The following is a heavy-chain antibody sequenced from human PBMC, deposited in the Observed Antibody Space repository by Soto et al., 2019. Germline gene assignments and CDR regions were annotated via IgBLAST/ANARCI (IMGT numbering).Heavy chain of an antibody. D-gene: IGHD2-2*02. CDR2: IGVGSGNT. CDR1: GYIFTSYG. J-gene: IGHJ5*02. V-gene: IGHV1-58*02. CDR3: AAGSGYCSSTSCYTNWFDP. Sequence: SVKVSCKASGYIFTSYGISWVRQAPGQGLEWMGWIGVGSGNTNYAQKFQERVTITRDMSTSTAYMELSSLRSEDTAVYYCAAGSGYCSSTSCYTNWFDPWGQGTLVTVSS.